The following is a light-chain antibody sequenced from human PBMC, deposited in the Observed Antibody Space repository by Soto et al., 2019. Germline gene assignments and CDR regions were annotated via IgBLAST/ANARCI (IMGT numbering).Light chain of an antibody. J-gene: IGKJ2*01. CDR3: QQSYGTPYT. CDR1: QSIRTY. CDR2: AAS. Sequence: DLQMTQSPSSLSASVGDRVTVTCRASQSIRTYLSWYQQKPGKAPKLLIYAASSLQSGVPSRFSGSGSGTNFTLTISSLQPDDFTTYYCQQSYGTPYTFGQGTKLEIK. V-gene: IGKV1-39*01.